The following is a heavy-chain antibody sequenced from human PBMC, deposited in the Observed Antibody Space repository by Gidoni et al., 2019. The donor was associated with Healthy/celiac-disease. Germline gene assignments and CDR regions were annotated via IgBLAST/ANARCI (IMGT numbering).Heavy chain of an antibody. D-gene: IGHD3-10*01. J-gene: IGHJ5*02. CDR2: IYYSGST. Sequence: QLQLQESGPGLVKPSETLSLTCTVSGGSISSSSYYWGWIRQPPGKGLEWIGSIYYSGSTYYNPSLKSRVTISVDTSKNQFSLKLSSVTAADTAVYYCARRLLLSPLRFGELTTYTNWFDPWGQGTLVTVSS. CDR3: ARRLLLSPLRFGELTTYTNWFDP. V-gene: IGHV4-39*01. CDR1: GGSISSSSYY.